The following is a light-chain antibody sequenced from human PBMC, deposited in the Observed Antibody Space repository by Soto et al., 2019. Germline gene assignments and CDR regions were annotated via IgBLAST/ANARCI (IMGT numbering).Light chain of an antibody. CDR1: QGISNY. Sequence: DIQMTQSPSSLSASVRDRVTITCRASQGISNYLAWYQQKPGKVPKLLIYAASTLRSGVPSRFSGSGSGTDFTRTISSLQPEDVATYYCQKYNSAPWTFGQGTKVEIK. CDR3: QKYNSAPWT. J-gene: IGKJ1*01. CDR2: AAS. V-gene: IGKV1-27*01.